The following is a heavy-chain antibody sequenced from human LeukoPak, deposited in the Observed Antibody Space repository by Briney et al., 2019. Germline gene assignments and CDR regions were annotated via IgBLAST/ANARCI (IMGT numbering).Heavy chain of an antibody. D-gene: IGHD6-13*01. Sequence: GGSLRLSCATSGFTFSNSDMNWVRQAPGKGLEWVSSITTTSSYIYYADSVRGRFTISRDNAKNSLYLQMNSLRAEDTAVYYCARDSYSSSWYVGFRVSYFDYWGQGTLVTVSS. CDR1: GFTFSNSD. CDR2: ITTTSSYI. CDR3: ARDSYSSSWYVGFRVSYFDY. J-gene: IGHJ4*02. V-gene: IGHV3-21*01.